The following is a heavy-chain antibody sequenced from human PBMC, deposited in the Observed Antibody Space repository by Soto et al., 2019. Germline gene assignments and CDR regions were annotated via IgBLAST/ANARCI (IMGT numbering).Heavy chain of an antibody. V-gene: IGHV3-30*18. D-gene: IGHD6-19*01. CDR3: AKYSIDWDFDY. Sequence: GGSLRLSCAASGFPFTTYGMNLVRQAPGKGLEWVAVISYDGSNKLYADSVRGRFAISRDNSKNTLYLQMDSLRPEDTAVYYCAKYSIDWDFDYWGQGTLVTVSS. CDR2: ISYDGSNK. J-gene: IGHJ4*02. CDR1: GFPFTTYG.